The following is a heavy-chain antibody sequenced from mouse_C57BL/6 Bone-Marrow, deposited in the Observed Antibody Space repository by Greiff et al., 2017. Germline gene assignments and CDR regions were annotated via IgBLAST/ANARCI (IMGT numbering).Heavy chain of an antibody. CDR2: IDPNSGGT. CDR1: GYTFTSYW. J-gene: IGHJ4*01. Sequence: QQSCKASGYTFTSYWMHWGKQRPGRGLEWIGRIDPNSGGTKYNEKFKSKATLTVDKPSSTAYMQLSSLTSEDSAVYYCAAQASAMGYWGQVTSVTVAS. CDR3: AAQASAMGY. V-gene: IGHV1-72*01. D-gene: IGHD3-2*02.